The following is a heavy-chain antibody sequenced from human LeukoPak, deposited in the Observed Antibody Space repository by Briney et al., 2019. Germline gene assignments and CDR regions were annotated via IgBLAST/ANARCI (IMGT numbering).Heavy chain of an antibody. D-gene: IGHD2-21*02. CDR3: ARETQDIVVVAATLFDY. Sequence: GGSLRLSCAASGFTFSTYEMNWVRQAPGKGLEWVSYISSSSSSTRYYADSVKGRFTISRDNAKNSLYLQINSLRAEDTAVYYCARETQDIVVVAATLFDYWGQGTLVTVSS. V-gene: IGHV3-48*03. J-gene: IGHJ4*02. CDR1: GFTFSTYE. CDR2: ISSSSSSTR.